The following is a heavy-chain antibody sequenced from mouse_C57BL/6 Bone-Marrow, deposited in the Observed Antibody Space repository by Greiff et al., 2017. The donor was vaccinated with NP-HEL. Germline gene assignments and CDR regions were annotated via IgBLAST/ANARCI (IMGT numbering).Heavy chain of an antibody. V-gene: IGHV1-82*01. CDR2: IYPGDGDT. J-gene: IGHJ4*01. Sequence: VQLQQSGPELVKPGASVKISCKASGYAFSSSWMNWVKQRPGKGLEWIGRIYPGDGDTNYNGKFKGKATLTADKSSSTAYMQLSSLTSEDSAVYFCARTTVEAMDYWGQGTSVTVSS. D-gene: IGHD1-1*01. CDR1: GYAFSSSW. CDR3: ARTTVEAMDY.